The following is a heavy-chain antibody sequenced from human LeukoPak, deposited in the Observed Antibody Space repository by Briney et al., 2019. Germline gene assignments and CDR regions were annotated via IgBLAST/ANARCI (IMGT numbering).Heavy chain of an antibody. D-gene: IGHD4-17*01. V-gene: IGHV3-30*03. CDR1: GFTFSSYG. CDR2: ISYDGSNK. J-gene: IGHJ6*03. CDR3: ARSTFGYGDYHYYMDV. Sequence: GRSLRLSCAASGFTFSSYGMHWVRQAPGKGLEWVAVISYDGSNKYYADSVKGRFTISRDNSKNTLYLQMNSLRAEDTAVYYCARSTFGYGDYHYYMDVWGKGTTVTISS.